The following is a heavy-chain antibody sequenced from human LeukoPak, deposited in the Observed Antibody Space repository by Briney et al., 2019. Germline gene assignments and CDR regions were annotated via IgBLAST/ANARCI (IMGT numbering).Heavy chain of an antibody. CDR1: GGSMRSNY. V-gene: IGHV4-59*01. J-gene: IGHJ5*02. CDR3: VKDNGRWFDP. D-gene: IGHD1-26*01. Sequence: SKTLSLTCTVSGGSMRSNYWCLTRQPPGKGLEWIGNIYYSGSTNYNPSLKSRVTISIDPSKNQFSLKLSSVTAADTAIYYCVKDNGRWFDPWGQGTLVIVSS. CDR2: IYYSGST.